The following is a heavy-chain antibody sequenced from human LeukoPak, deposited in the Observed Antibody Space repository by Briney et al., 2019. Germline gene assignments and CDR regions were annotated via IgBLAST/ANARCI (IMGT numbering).Heavy chain of an antibody. CDR1: GFTFNSYA. CDR3: AKVNEYSYGYGRYYFDF. V-gene: IGHV3-23*01. J-gene: IGHJ4*02. D-gene: IGHD5-18*01. CDR2: ISGSGGTT. Sequence: GGSLRLSCAASGFTFNSYAMSWVRQAPGKGLEWVSGISGSGGTTYYADSVKGRFTISRDNSKNALYLQMSSLRAEDTAVYYCAKVNEYSYGYGRYYFDFWGQGTLVTVSS.